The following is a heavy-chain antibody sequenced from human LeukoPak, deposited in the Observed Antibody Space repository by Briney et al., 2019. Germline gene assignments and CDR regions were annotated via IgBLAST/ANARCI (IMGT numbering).Heavy chain of an antibody. CDR2: INPNSGGT. D-gene: IGHD2-2*02. Sequence: ASVKVSCKASGYTFTGYYMHWVRQAPGQGLEWMGWINPNSGGTNYAQKFQGRVTMTRDTSISTAYMELSRLRSDDTAVYYCARASQRYCSSPSCYNPLGSYWGQGTLVTVSS. J-gene: IGHJ4*02. CDR1: GYTFTGYY. CDR3: ARASQRYCSSPSCYNPLGSY. V-gene: IGHV1-2*02.